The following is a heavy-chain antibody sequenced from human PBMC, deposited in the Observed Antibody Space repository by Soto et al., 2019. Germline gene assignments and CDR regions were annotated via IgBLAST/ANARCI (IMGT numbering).Heavy chain of an antibody. CDR2: IRAYNGNT. V-gene: IGHV1-18*01. Sequence: QVQLVQSGAEVKKPGASVKVSCKASGYTFTSYGISWVRQAPGQGLEWMGWIRAYNGNTNYAQNLQGRVTMTTDTSTSTAHMGPRSLRSDDTAVYYCASPWFGDSPRDYYYYAMDVWGQGTTVTVSS. CDR1: GYTFTSYG. D-gene: IGHD3-10*01. J-gene: IGHJ6*02. CDR3: ASPWFGDSPRDYYYYAMDV.